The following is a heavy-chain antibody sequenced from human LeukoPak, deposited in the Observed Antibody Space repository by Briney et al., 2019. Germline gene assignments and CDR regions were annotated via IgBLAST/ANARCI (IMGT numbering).Heavy chain of an antibody. CDR3: ARGITFYHLSLAH. CDR1: GGSFTGHH. Sequence: SETLSLTCSVSGGSFTGHHCSWIRQPPGKGLEVIGEIDQSASTNYNPSLQSRFTISLDTSKNQFSLKLSSVTAADTAVYYCARGITFYHLSLAHWGQGALVTVSS. CDR2: IDQSAST. V-gene: IGHV4-34*01. J-gene: IGHJ4*02. D-gene: IGHD1-14*01.